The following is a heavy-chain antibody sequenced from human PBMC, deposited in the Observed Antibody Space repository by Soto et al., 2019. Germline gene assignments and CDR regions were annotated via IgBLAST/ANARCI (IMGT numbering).Heavy chain of an antibody. CDR2: ICYSGST. Sequence: SETLSLTGTVSGGSISSGGYYWSWIRQHPGKGLEWIGYICYSGSTYYNPSLKSRVTISVDTSKNQFSLKLSSVTAADTAVYYCATGEVGPGDAFDIWGQGTMVTVSS. V-gene: IGHV4-31*03. CDR1: GGSISSGGYY. J-gene: IGHJ3*02. CDR3: ATGEVGPGDAFDI. D-gene: IGHD2-21*01.